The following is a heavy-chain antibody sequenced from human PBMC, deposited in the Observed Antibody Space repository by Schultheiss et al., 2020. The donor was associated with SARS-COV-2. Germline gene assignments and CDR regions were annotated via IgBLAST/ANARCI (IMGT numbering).Heavy chain of an antibody. D-gene: IGHD1-26*01. V-gene: IGHV3-43D*04. J-gene: IGHJ4*02. Sequence: GESLKISCAASGFTFDDYAMHWVRQAPGKGLEWVSLISWDGGSTYYADSVKGRFTISRDNSKNSLYLQMNSLRAEDTALYYCAKDAGGGATLFDYWGQGTLVTVSS. CDR1: GFTFDDYA. CDR3: AKDAGGGATLFDY. CDR2: ISWDGGST.